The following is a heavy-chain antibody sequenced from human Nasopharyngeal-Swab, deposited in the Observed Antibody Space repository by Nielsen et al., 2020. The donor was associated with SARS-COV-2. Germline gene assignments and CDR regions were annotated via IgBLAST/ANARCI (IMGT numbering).Heavy chain of an antibody. Sequence: GESLKISCAASGFTFSSYAMSWVRQAPGKGLEWVSAISGSGGSTYYADSVKGRFTISRDNSKNTLYLQMSSLRAEDTAVYYCAKHDAHYYMDVWGKGTTVTVSS. CDR3: AKHDAHYYMDV. V-gene: IGHV3-23*01. CDR1: GFTFSSYA. J-gene: IGHJ6*03. CDR2: ISGSGGST.